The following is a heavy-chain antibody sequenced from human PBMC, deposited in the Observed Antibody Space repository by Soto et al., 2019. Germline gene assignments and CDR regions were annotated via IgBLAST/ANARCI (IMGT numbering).Heavy chain of an antibody. J-gene: IGHJ5*02. CDR1: GGSFSGYY. CDR2: INHSGST. CDR3: ARGSGYYDFWSGFKNWFDP. Sequence: SETLSLTCAVYGGSFSGYYWSWIRQPPGKGLEWIGEINHSGSTNYNPSLKSRVTISVDTSKNQFSLKLSSVTAADTAVYYCARGSGYYDFWSGFKNWFDPWGQGTLVTVSS. D-gene: IGHD3-3*01. V-gene: IGHV4-34*01.